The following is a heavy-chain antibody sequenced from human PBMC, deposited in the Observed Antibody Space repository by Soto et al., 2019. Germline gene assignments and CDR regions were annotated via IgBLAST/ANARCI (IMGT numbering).Heavy chain of an antibody. CDR1: GFTVSSNH. J-gene: IGHJ4*02. V-gene: IGHV3-53*01. D-gene: IGHD3-22*01. CDR2: IYSGGST. Sequence: LRLSCAASGFTVSSNHMSWVRQAPGKGLEWVSVIYSGGSTYYADSVKGRFTISRDNSKNTLYLQMNSLRAEDTAVYYCASDRLLLSGSGSPSDYWGQGTLVTVSS. CDR3: ASDRLLLSGSGSPSDY.